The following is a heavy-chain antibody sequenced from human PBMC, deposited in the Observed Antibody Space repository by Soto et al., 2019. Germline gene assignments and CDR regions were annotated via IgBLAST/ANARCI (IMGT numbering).Heavy chain of an antibody. Sequence: GGSLRLSCAASEFTSSRSGINWVRQAPGKGLEWVAYIATGGSTIYYADSVKGRVTISRDNARKSVDLQMNSLRAEDTAVYYCARVLTYYYGSGSYLDYWGQGTLVTVSS. CDR3: ARVLTYYYGSGSYLDY. CDR1: EFTSSRSG. CDR2: IATGGSTI. J-gene: IGHJ4*02. V-gene: IGHV3-48*01. D-gene: IGHD3-10*01.